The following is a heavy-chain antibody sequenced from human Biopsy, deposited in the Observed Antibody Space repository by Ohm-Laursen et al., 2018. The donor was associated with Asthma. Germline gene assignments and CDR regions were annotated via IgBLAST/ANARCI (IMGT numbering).Heavy chain of an antibody. V-gene: IGHV3-7*01. J-gene: IGHJ1*01. CDR3: ARTFHFWSPYHAEHYQL. CDR2: IKHDGTEK. CDR1: GLTFGDYW. D-gene: IGHD3-3*02. Sequence: SLRLSCAASGLTFGDYWMSWVRQVPGKGLEWVANIKHDGTEKNHVDSLKGRFTISRDNAKNLLYLQMNSLRAEDTAVYYCARTFHFWSPYHAEHYQLWGQGTLVTVPS.